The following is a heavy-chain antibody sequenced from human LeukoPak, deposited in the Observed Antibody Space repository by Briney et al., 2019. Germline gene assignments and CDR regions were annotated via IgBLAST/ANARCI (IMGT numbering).Heavy chain of an antibody. CDR2: INTDGSST. Sequence: GGTLRLSCAASGFTFSSYWMHWVRQAPGKGLVWVSRINTDGSSTNYADSVKGRFTISRDNAKNTVYLQMNSLRAEDTAVYYCARDKDVGPTLLDYWGQGTLVTVSS. J-gene: IGHJ4*02. CDR3: ARDKDVGPTLLDY. D-gene: IGHD1-26*01. V-gene: IGHV3-74*01. CDR1: GFTFSSYW.